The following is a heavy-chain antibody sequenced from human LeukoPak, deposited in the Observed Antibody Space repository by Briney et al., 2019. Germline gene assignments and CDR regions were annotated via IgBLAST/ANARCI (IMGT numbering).Heavy chain of an antibody. CDR1: GGTFSSYA. J-gene: IGHJ4*02. D-gene: IGHD3-10*01. V-gene: IGHV1-69*13. CDR2: IIPIFGTA. Sequence: ASVKVSCKASGGTFSSYAISWVRQAPGQGLEWMGGIIPIFGTANYAQKFQGRVTITADESTSTAYMELSSLRSEDTAVYYCAKGPSGVIWPVEDYWGQGTLVTVSS. CDR3: AKGPSGVIWPVEDY.